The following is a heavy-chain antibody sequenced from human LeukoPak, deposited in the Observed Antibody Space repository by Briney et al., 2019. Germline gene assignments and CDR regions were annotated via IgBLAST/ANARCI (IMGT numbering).Heavy chain of an antibody. CDR3: ARSNVDIVATFDY. D-gene: IGHD5-12*01. Sequence: GSLRLSCSTSGFTFGDYAMSWARQPPGKGLEWIGEINHSGSTNYNPSLKSRVTISVDTSKNQFSLKLSSVTAADTAVYYCARSNVDIVATFDYWGQGTLVTVSS. J-gene: IGHJ4*02. CDR1: GFTFGDYA. V-gene: IGHV4-34*01. CDR2: INHSGST.